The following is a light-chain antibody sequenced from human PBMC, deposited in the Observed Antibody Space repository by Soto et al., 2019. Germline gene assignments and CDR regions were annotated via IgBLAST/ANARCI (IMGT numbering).Light chain of an antibody. V-gene: IGKV1-5*03. J-gene: IGKJ3*01. CDR2: KAS. CDR3: QQYDSYWT. Sequence: ILIPQSPSTLSASVGGVVPTTCRSSQSIDTWLAWYQQKPGKAPDLLIYKASTLESGVPSRFSGSGSGTEFTLTIRSLQPEDFASYYCQQYDSYWTFGPGTKVDIK. CDR1: QSIDTW.